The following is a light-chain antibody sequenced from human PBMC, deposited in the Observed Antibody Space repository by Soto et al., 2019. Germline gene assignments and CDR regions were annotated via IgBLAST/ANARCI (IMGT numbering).Light chain of an antibody. CDR3: QQYDQWPLT. J-gene: IGKJ4*01. CDR2: GTD. Sequence: EVVMTQSPATLSVSAGERVSLSCRASQTVSSHLAWYQQKPGQAPRLLIYGTDTRANGIPARFSGGGSGTEFTLIISSLQSEDFAVYYCQQYDQWPLTFGGGTKVEIK. V-gene: IGKV3-15*01. CDR1: QTVSSH.